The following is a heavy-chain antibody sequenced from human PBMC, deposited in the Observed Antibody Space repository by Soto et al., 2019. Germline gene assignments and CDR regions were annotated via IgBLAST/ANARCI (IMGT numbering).Heavy chain of an antibody. CDR2: IIPIFGTA. CDR3: ARTYCGGDCYPLNDYYYGMDV. Sequence: QVQLVQSGAEVKKPGSSVKVSCKASGGTFSSYAISWVRQAPGHGLEWMGGIIPIFGTANYAQKFQGRVTITADESTSTAYMELSSLRSEDTAVYYCARTYCGGDCYPLNDYYYGMDVWGQGTTVTVSS. J-gene: IGHJ6*02. V-gene: IGHV1-69*01. CDR1: GGTFSSYA. D-gene: IGHD2-21*02.